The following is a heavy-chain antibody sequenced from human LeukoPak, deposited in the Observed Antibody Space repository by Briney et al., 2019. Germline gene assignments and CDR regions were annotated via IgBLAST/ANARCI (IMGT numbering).Heavy chain of an antibody. CDR1: GGSITSTNYF. CDR3: AGVFSGGYPPATLQYSYFDD. D-gene: IGHD2-15*01. V-gene: IGHV4-39*02. CDR2: IYYNGRT. J-gene: IGHJ2*01. Sequence: PSETLSLTCTVSGGSITSTNYFWGWIRQPPGKGLEWLGSIYYNGRTYYNSSLKSRVTMSVDASKNYISLRLNSVTTADTAVYFCAGVFSGGYPPATLQYSYFDDWGRGTLVTVSS.